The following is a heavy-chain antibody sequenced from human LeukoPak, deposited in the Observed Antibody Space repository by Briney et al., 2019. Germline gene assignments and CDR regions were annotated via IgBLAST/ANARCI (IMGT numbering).Heavy chain of an antibody. CDR1: GFTFSNYW. CDR3: ARVLRYCSGGNCYSGGLGYMDV. J-gene: IGHJ6*03. D-gene: IGHD2-15*01. Sequence: GGSLRLSCAASGFTFSNYWMSWVRQAPEKGLEWVANIRGDGGEKYYVGSVKGRFTISRDNAKNSLFLQMNSLRAEDTAVYYCARVLRYCSGGNCYSGGLGYMDVWGKGTTVTISS. CDR2: IRGDGGEK. V-gene: IGHV3-7*03.